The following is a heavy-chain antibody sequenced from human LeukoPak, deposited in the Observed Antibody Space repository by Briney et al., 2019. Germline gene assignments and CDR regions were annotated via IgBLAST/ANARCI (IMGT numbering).Heavy chain of an antibody. Sequence: GGSLRLTCAASGFNFANHAMSWVRQTPGKGLEWVSAISGGGDITYYADSVTGRFTISRDNSKDTLFLQLHSLRPGDTAVYYCVREDTPATANYWGQGTLVTISS. J-gene: IGHJ4*02. V-gene: IGHV3-23*01. CDR3: VREDTPATANY. D-gene: IGHD2-21*02. CDR2: ISGGGDIT. CDR1: GFNFANHA.